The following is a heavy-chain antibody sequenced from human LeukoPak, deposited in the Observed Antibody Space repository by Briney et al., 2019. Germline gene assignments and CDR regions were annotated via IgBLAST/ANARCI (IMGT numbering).Heavy chain of an antibody. Sequence: ASVKVSCKASGYTFTSYGISWVRQAPGQGLEWIGWISAYNGNTNYAQKLQGRVTMTTDTSTSTAYMELRSLRSDDTAVYYCARDLSSSSGFYYGMDVWGQGTTVTVSS. CDR1: GYTFTSYG. V-gene: IGHV1-18*01. J-gene: IGHJ6*02. CDR2: ISAYNGNT. D-gene: IGHD3-22*01. CDR3: ARDLSSSSGFYYGMDV.